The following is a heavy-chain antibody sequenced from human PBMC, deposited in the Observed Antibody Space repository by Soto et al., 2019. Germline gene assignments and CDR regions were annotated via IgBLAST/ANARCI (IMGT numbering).Heavy chain of an antibody. CDR2: IYYSGST. D-gene: IGHD3-22*01. CDR1: GGSISSGDYY. J-gene: IGHJ5*02. CDR3: AREVKGTMIVVVSDTNWFDP. Sequence: SETLSLTCTVSGGSISSGDYYWSWIRQPPGKGREWLGYIYYSGSTYYNPSLNSRVTISVDTSNTQFSLKLSSVTAADTAVYYCAREVKGTMIVVVSDTNWFDPWGQGTLVTVSS. V-gene: IGHV4-30-4*01.